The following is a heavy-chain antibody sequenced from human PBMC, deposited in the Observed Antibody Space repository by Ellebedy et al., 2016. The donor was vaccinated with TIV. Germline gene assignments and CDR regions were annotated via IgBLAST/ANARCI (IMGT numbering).Heavy chain of an antibody. CDR2: IYYSGST. D-gene: IGHD3-10*01. CDR3: ARQTGLWLGELFTLDY. V-gene: IGHV4-39*01. Sequence: MPSETLSLTCTVSGGSISSSRYYWGWIRQPPGKGLEWIGSIYYSGSTYYNPPLKRRVTIAVYTSKNQFSLKLSSVTAADTAVYYCARQTGLWLGELFTLDYWGQGTLVTVSS. J-gene: IGHJ4*02. CDR1: GGSISSSRYY.